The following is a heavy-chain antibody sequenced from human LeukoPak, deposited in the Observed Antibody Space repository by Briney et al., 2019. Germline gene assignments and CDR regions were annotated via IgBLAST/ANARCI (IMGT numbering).Heavy chain of an antibody. Sequence: GGSLRLSCAASGFTFDDYGMSWVRQAPGKGLERVSGINWNGGSTGYADSVKGRFTISRDNAKNSLYLQMNSLRAEDTALYYCARTRYYCSGGSCYLLGVDYWGQGTLVTVSS. CDR1: GFTFDDYG. D-gene: IGHD2-15*01. CDR3: ARTRYYCSGGSCYLLGVDY. J-gene: IGHJ4*02. V-gene: IGHV3-20*04. CDR2: INWNGGST.